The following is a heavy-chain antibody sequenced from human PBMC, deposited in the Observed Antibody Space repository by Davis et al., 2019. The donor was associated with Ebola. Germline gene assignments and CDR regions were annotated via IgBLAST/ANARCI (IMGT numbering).Heavy chain of an antibody. J-gene: IGHJ4*02. CDR1: GFTFSTYT. CDR3: ARVLYGSGSFVSQVDY. D-gene: IGHD3-10*01. Sequence: GESLKISCAASGFTFSTYTMNWVRQAPGKGLEWVSSISSSTSYIYYADSVRGRFTISRDNAKNSLYLQMNSLRPEDTAVYFCARVLYGSGSFVSQVDYWGQGIRVTVSS. CDR2: ISSSTSYI. V-gene: IGHV3-21*01.